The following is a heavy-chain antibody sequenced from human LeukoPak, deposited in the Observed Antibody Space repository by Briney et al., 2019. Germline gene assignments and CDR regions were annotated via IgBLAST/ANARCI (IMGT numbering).Heavy chain of an antibody. J-gene: IGHJ4*02. CDR3: ARDAAYGYDRFDY. V-gene: IGHV3-7*01. Sequence: GGSLRLSCTVSGFTVSSNSMSWVRQAPGKGLEWLANINEDGSDKNYVVALKGRFTISRDNAKKSLYLQMNGLRAEDTAVYYCARDAAYGYDRFDYWGQGTQVTVSS. D-gene: IGHD4-17*01. CDR2: INEDGSDK. CDR1: GFTVSSNS.